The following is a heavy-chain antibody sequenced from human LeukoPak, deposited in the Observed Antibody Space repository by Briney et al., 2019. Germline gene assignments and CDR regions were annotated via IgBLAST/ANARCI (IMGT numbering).Heavy chain of an antibody. V-gene: IGHV3-33*08. CDR2: IWYDGSKI. Sequence: PGGSLRLSCAASGFTFSSYGMHWVRQAPGKGLEWVAVIWYDGSKIYYADSVKGRFTISRDNSKNTLYLQMNSLRAEDTAVYYCATALRTGIAAALDYWGQGILVTVSS. CDR1: GFTFSSYG. J-gene: IGHJ4*02. CDR3: ATALRTGIAAALDY. D-gene: IGHD6-13*01.